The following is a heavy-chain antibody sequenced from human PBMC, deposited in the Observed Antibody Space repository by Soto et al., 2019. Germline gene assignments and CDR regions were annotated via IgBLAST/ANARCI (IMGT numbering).Heavy chain of an antibody. Sequence: VQLVESGGGLIQPGGSLRLSCAASGFTVSSNYMSWVRQAPGKGLEWVSVIYSGGSTYYADSVKGRFTISRDNSKNTLYLQMNSLRAEDTAVYYCAREAKVSPLRITMIGREKWYFDLWGRGTLVTVSS. CDR3: AREAKVSPLRITMIGREKWYFDL. CDR2: IYSGGST. CDR1: GFTVSSNY. D-gene: IGHD3-22*01. J-gene: IGHJ2*01. V-gene: IGHV3-53*01.